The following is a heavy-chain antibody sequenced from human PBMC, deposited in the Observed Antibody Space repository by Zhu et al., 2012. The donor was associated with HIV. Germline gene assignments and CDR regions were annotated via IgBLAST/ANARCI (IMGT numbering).Heavy chain of an antibody. V-gene: IGHV3-23*01. D-gene: IGHD3-10*01. CDR2: VSSSGDTT. J-gene: IGHJ4*02. CDR3: AKDRIFYSGSGVTARRTTFDS. Sequence: EVQLLESGGGLVRPGGSLRLSCAASGFTFTNYAMTWVRLIPGGGLEWVSAVSSSGDTTFYAGSVKGRFTISRDNSYNTLYLQMSSLRAEDTAIYFCAKDRIFYSGSGVTARRTTFDSWGQGTLVTVSS. CDR1: GFTFTNYA.